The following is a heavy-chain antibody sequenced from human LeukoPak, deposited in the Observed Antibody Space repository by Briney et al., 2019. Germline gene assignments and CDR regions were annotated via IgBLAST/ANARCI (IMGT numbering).Heavy chain of an antibody. CDR3: AKDSGSFYDDSAYFPDY. Sequence: PGGSLRLSCTASGFNFDYYAMHWVRQIPGKGLQWVSLISGDGINTFYADSVKGRFTISRDNNNNRLFLQMNSLTTEDTTLYYCAKDSGSFYDDSAYFPDYWGQGTLVTVSS. J-gene: IGHJ4*02. V-gene: IGHV3-43*02. CDR2: ISGDGINT. D-gene: IGHD2/OR15-2a*01. CDR1: GFNFDYYA.